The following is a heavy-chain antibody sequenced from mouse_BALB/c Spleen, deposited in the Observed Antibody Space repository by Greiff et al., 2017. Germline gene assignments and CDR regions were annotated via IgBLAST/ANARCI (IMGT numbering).Heavy chain of an antibody. D-gene: IGHD2-4*01. V-gene: IGHV2-2*02. J-gene: IGHJ4*01. Sequence: VKLMESGPGLVQPSQSLSITCTVSGFSLTSYGVHWVRQSPGKGLEWLGVIWSGGSTDYNAAFISRLSISKDNSKSQVFFKMNSLQANDTAIYYCASGGDEYDSYYAMDYWGQGTSVTVSS. CDR3: ASGGDEYDSYYAMDY. CDR2: IWSGGST. CDR1: GFSLTSYG.